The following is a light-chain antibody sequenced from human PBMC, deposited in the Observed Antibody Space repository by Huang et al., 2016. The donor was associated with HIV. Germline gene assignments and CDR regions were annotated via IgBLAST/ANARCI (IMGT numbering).Light chain of an antibody. CDR2: GAS. CDR1: QSIGTN. CDR3: QQYNNWRT. V-gene: IGKV3-15*01. J-gene: IGKJ3*01. Sequence: EMVMTQSPATLSVSLGERATLSCRASQSIGTNLAWYQQKPGQAPRLLIYGASTRTSGIPVRFSGSGSGTEFTLTISSLQYEDFAVYYCQQYNNWRTFGPGTKVDIK.